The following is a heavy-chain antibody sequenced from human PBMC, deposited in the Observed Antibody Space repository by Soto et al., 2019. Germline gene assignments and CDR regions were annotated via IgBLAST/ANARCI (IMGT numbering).Heavy chain of an antibody. Sequence: GESLKISCKGSGYSFTSYWIGWVRQMPGKGLEWMGIIYPGDSDTRYSPSFQGQVTISADKSISTAYLQWSSLKASDTAMYYCARALRRGGYCSGGSCPEGEGDYYYYYGMDVWGQGTTVTVSS. CDR3: ARALRRGGYCSGGSCPEGEGDYYYYYGMDV. CDR1: GYSFTSYW. D-gene: IGHD2-15*01. V-gene: IGHV5-51*01. CDR2: IYPGDSDT. J-gene: IGHJ6*02.